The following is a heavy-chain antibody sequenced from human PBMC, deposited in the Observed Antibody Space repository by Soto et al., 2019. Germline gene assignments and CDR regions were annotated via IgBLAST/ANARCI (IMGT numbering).Heavy chain of an antibody. V-gene: IGHV3-33*03. CDR2: IWNDGTNK. D-gene: IGHD6-13*01. CDR1: GFTFSNYG. J-gene: IGHJ3*02. Sequence: QVQLVESGGGVVQPGRSLRLSCAASGFTFSNYGMHWVRQAPGKGVEWVAVIWNDGTNKYYVESVRGRFTISRDDSKNTLYLEMNSLRAEDTGLYYCAKDMAAAAHQGDAFDIWGLGTMVSVSA. CDR3: AKDMAAAAHQGDAFDI.